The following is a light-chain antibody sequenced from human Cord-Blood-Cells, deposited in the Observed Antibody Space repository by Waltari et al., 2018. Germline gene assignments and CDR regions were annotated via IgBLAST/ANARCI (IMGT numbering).Light chain of an antibody. V-gene: IGLV1-44*01. CDR3: AAWDDSLNGPV. Sequence: QSVLTQPPSASGTPGQRVTISCSGSSPNIGSNPVNWYQQLSGTAPKLLIYSNNQRPSGVPDRFSGSKSGTSASLAISGLQSEDEADYYCAAWDDSLNGPVFGGGTKLTVL. CDR1: SPNIGSNP. CDR2: SNN. J-gene: IGLJ2*01.